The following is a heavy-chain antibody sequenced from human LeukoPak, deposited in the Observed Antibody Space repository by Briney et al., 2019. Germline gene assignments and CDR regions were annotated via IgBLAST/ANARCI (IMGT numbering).Heavy chain of an antibody. CDR1: GGSISSSSYY. J-gene: IGHJ4*02. Sequence: SQSLSLTCTVSGGSISSSSYYWGWVRQPPGKGLEWIGSIYYSGSTYYNPSLKSRVTISVDTSKNQFSLKPSSVTAADTAVYYWARSPRLGYYGSGSYFYWGQGTLVTVSS. CDR3: ARSPRLGYYGSGSYFY. D-gene: IGHD3-10*01. V-gene: IGHV4-39*01. CDR2: IYYSGST.